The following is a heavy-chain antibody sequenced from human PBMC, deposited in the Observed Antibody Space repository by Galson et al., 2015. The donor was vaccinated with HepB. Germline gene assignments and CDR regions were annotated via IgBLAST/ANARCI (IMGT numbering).Heavy chain of an antibody. CDR3: ARDVPAAAGTDVDYFDY. D-gene: IGHD6-13*01. CDR1: GFTFNNYW. J-gene: IGHJ4*02. V-gene: IGHV3-7*05. CDR2: IKQDGSEK. Sequence: SLRLSCAVSGFTFNNYWMSWVRQAPGKGLEWVANIKQDGSEKYYVDSVKGRFTISRDNAKNSLYLQMNSLRAEDTAVYYCARDVPAAAGTDVDYFDYWGQGTQVTVSS.